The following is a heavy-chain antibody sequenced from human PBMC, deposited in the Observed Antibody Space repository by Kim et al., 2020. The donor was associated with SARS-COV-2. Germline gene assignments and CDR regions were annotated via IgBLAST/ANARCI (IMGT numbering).Heavy chain of an antibody. Sequence: ASVKVSCKTSGYTFSSYYLHWVRQAPGQGLEWMGIINPSGGTTTYAQKFQGRVIMTRDTSTGTVYMELSTLRSEDTALYYCVREVGLYCSGESCYSFDHWGQGTLITVSS. CDR3: VREVGLYCSGESCYSFDH. J-gene: IGHJ5*02. V-gene: IGHV1-46*01. CDR1: GYTFSSYY. D-gene: IGHD2-15*01. CDR2: INPSGGTT.